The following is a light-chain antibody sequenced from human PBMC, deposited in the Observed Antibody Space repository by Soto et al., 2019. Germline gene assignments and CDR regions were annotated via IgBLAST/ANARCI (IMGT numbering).Light chain of an antibody. J-gene: IGKJ1*01. CDR3: QQYGSSGT. V-gene: IGKV1-12*01. Sequence: SQMTQSASSVSASVADRVTITCRASQGIASWLAWYQQKPGQAPTLLIYGASSLQSGVPSRFSGTGSGTDFTLTISRLEPEDFAVYYCQQYGSSGTFGQGTKVDIK. CDR2: GAS. CDR1: QGIASW.